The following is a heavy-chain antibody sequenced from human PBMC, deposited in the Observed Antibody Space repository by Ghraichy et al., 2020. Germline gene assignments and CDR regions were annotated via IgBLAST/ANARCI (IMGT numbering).Heavy chain of an antibody. Sequence: SGPTLVKPTQTLTLTCTFSGFSLTTGGVGVGWIRQPPGKALEWLALIYWDDDKRYSPSLKSRLSITKANSKNQVVLTMTNMDPVDTATYYCAHSLGEEWELQDAFDSWGQGTMVTVSS. CDR1: GFSLTTGGVG. CDR2: IYWDDDK. D-gene: IGHD1-26*01. J-gene: IGHJ3*02. CDR3: AHSLGEEWELQDAFDS. V-gene: IGHV2-5*02.